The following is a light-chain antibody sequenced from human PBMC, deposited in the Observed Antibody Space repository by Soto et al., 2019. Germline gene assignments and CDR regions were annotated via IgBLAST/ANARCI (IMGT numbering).Light chain of an antibody. V-gene: IGLV2-8*01. CDR3: SSYAGSDFV. Sequence: QSALTQPPSASGSPGQSVTISCTGTSSDVGGYNYVSWYQHHPGKAPQLLIYEVSKRPSGVPDRFSGSKSGNTASLTVSGLQAEDEADYYCSSYAGSDFVFGTVTKLTVL. CDR2: EVS. CDR1: SSDVGGYNY. J-gene: IGLJ1*01.